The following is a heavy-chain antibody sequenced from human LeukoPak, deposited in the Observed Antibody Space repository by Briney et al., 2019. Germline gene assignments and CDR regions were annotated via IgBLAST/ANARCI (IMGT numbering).Heavy chain of an antibody. V-gene: IGHV3-74*01. D-gene: IGHD7-27*01. CDR2: LNSDGSSA. CDR1: GFTFSNYW. CDR3: ARDYVWGSSESDY. Sequence: GGSLRLSCAASGFTFSNYWIHWVRQAPGKGLEWVSRLNSDGSSAIYADSVKGRFIISRDNTKNTLFLQMNSLRAEDTAVYYCARDYVWGSSESDYWGQGTLVTVSS. J-gene: IGHJ4*02.